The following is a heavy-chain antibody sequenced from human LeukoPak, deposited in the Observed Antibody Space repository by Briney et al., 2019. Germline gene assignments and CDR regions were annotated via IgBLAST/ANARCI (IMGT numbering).Heavy chain of an antibody. D-gene: IGHD1-7*01. CDR1: GGSISSSSYY. V-gene: IGHV4-39*07. CDR3: ASLHREWYNWNYVPFDY. CDR2: IYYSGST. Sequence: PSETLSLTCTVSGGSISSSSYYWGWIRQPPGKGLEWIGSIYYSGSTYYNPSLKSRVTISVDTSKNQFSLKLSSVTAADTAVYYCASLHREWYNWNYVPFDYWGQGTLVTVSS. J-gene: IGHJ4*02.